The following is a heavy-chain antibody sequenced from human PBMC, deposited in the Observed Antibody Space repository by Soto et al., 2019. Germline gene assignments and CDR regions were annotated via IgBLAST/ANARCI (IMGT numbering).Heavy chain of an antibody. CDR2: IHPIFGTA. CDR3: ARDVKLGNWFDP. D-gene: IGHD1-26*01. J-gene: IGHJ5*02. V-gene: IGHV1-69*01. CDR1: GGTFSSYA. Sequence: QVQLVQSGAEVKKPGSSVNVSCKASGGTFSSYAISWVRQAPGQGLEWMGGIHPIFGTANYAQKFQGRVTITADESTSTAYMELSSLRSEDTGVYYCARDVKLGNWFDPWGQGPLVTVSS.